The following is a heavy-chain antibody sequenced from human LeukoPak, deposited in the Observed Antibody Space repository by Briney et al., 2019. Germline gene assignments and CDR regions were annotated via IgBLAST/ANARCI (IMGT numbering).Heavy chain of an antibody. Sequence: SETLSLTCTVSGGSISSYYWSWIRQPPGKGPEWIGYIYYSGSTNYNPSLKSRVTISVDTSKNQFSLKLSSVTAADTAVYYCARVKWLQFYHYFDYWGQGTLVTVSS. CDR1: GGSISSYY. D-gene: IGHD5-24*01. CDR2: IYYSGST. J-gene: IGHJ4*02. V-gene: IGHV4-59*01. CDR3: ARVKWLQFYHYFDY.